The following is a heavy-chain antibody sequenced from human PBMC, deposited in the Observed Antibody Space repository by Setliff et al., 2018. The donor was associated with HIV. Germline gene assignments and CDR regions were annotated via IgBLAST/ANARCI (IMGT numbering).Heavy chain of an antibody. J-gene: IGHJ4*02. V-gene: IGHV4-61*08. CDR1: GGSISSGGFY. CDR2: IYYSGST. D-gene: IGHD2-8*02. Sequence: SETLSLTCTVTGGSISSGGFYWTWIRQHPGKGLEWIGYIYYSGSTNYNPSLDSRVTISVDTSRDQFSLNLRSVTAADTALYFCARLIHTGLLYFDYWGLGMLVTVSS. CDR3: ARLIHTGLLYFDY.